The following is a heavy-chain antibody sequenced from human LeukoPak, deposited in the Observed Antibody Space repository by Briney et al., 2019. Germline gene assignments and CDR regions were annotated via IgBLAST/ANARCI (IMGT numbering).Heavy chain of an antibody. CDR1: GFTFDRND. J-gene: IGHJ4*02. D-gene: IGHD3-16*02. CDR3: AKDRLRLGELSYYFDY. Sequence: GGSLRLSCAAPGFTFDRNDMSWVRQAPGKGLEWVSAFSDSGAYKHYADSVRGRFTISRDNSKNTLYLQMNSLRAEDTAVYYCAKDRLRLGELSYYFDYWGQGTLVTVSS. CDR2: FSDSGAYK. V-gene: IGHV3-23*01.